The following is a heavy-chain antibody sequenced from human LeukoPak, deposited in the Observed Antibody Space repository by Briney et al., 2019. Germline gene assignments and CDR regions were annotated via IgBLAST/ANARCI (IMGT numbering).Heavy chain of an antibody. CDR2: INHSGST. J-gene: IGHJ4*02. CDR1: GGSFSGYY. D-gene: IGHD5-18*01. V-gene: IGHV4-34*01. Sequence: SSETLSLTCAVYGGSFSGYYWSWIRQPPGKGLEWIGEINHSGSTNYNPSLKSRVTISVDTSKNQFSLKLSSVTAADMAVYYCARGYLRSYGYWGILGYYFDYWGQGTLVTVSS. CDR3: ARGYLRSYGYWGILGYYFDY.